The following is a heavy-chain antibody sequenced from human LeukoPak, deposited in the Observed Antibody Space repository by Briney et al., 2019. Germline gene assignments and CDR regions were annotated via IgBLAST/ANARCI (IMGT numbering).Heavy chain of an antibody. J-gene: IGHJ6*03. V-gene: IGHV1-8*03. CDR3: ARGVLRRIRSYYYYYMDV. Sequence: GASVKVSCKASGYTFTSYDINWVRQATGQGLEWMGWMNPNSGNTGYAQKFQGRVTITRNTSISTAYMELSSLRSEDTAVYCCARGVLRRIRSYYYYYMDVWGKGTTVTVSS. CDR1: GYTFTSYD. CDR2: MNPNSGNT. D-gene: IGHD5/OR15-5a*01.